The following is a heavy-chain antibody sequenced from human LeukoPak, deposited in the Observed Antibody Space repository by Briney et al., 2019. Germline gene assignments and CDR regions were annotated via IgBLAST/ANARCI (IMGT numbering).Heavy chain of an antibody. CDR3: ARTGDIVVVPAAYYFDY. CDR1: GGSISSGGYY. CDR2: IYYSGST. D-gene: IGHD2-2*01. J-gene: IGHJ4*02. V-gene: IGHV4-39*07. Sequence: SETLSLTCTVSGGSISSGGYYWSWIRQPPGKGLEWIGSIYYSGSTYYNPSLKSRVTISVDTSKNQFSLKLSSVTAADTAVYYCARTGDIVVVPAAYYFDYWGQGTLVTVSS.